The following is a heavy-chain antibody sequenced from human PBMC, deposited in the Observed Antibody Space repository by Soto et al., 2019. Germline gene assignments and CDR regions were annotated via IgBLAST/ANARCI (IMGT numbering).Heavy chain of an antibody. CDR1: GFTFSDFA. V-gene: IGHV3-23*01. D-gene: IGHD6-19*01. CDR2: ISGSGDTI. CDR3: AKLRGDGWHFHY. Sequence: EVQVLESGGGLVQPGGSLRLSCVASGFTFSDFAMSWVRQAPGKGLEWVSSISGSGDTIYYTDSVKGRFTISRDNSNNTLYLQMHSLRADDTAEYLCAKLRGDGWHFHYWGQGTLVAVSS. J-gene: IGHJ4*02.